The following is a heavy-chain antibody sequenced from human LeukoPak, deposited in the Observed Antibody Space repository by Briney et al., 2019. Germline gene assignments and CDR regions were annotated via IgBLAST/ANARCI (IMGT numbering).Heavy chain of an antibody. Sequence: GGSLRLSCAASGFTFSSYGMHWVRQAPGKGLEWVAFIRYDGSDKYYVDSVRGRFTISRDNSKNTLYLQMNSLRAEDTAVYYCARDFYSSGWYVWKTYYMDVWGKGTTVTVSS. CDR1: GFTFSSYG. CDR2: IRYDGSDK. J-gene: IGHJ6*03. D-gene: IGHD6-19*01. CDR3: ARDFYSSGWYVWKTYYMDV. V-gene: IGHV3-30*02.